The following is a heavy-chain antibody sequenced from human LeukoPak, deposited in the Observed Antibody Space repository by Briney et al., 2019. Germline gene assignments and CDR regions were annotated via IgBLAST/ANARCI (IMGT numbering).Heavy chain of an antibody. J-gene: IGHJ5*02. V-gene: IGHV4-39*07. CDR3: ARVVAAAGNNWFDP. D-gene: IGHD6-13*01. CDR1: GGSISSSNYY. Sequence: SETLSLTCTVSGGSISSSNYYWGWVRQPPGKALEWIGNIFYSGSTYYSPSLKSRVTISLDTSRNQFSLKLNSVSAADTAVYYCARVVAAAGNNWFDPWGQGTLVTVSS. CDR2: IFYSGST.